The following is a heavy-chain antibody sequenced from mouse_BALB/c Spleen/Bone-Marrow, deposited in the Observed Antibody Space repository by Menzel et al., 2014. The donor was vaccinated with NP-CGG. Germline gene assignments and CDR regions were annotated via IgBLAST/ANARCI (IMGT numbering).Heavy chain of an antibody. CDR3: TLRWSYYAMDY. V-gene: IGHV1S22*01. CDR2: IYPGSGST. J-gene: IGHJ4*01. Sequence: LQESGSELVRPGASVKLSCKASGYTFTSYWMHWVKQRPGQGLEWIGNIYPGSGSTNYDEKFKSKATLTVDTSSSTAYMQLSSLTSEDSAVYYCTLRWSYYAMDYWGQGTSVTVPS. CDR1: GYTFTSYW. D-gene: IGHD2-3*01.